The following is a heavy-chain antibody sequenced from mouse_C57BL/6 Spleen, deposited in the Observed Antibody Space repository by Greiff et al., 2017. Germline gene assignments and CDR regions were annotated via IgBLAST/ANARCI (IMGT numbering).Heavy chain of an antibody. CDR3: ALISNGYFDV. V-gene: IGHV1-52*01. CDR2: IDPSDSET. J-gene: IGHJ1*03. Sequence: QVHVKQPGAELVRPGSSVKLSCKASGYTFTSYWMHWVKQRPIQGLEWIGNIDPSDSETHYNQKFKDKATLTVDKSSSTAYMQLSSLTSEDSAVYYCALISNGYFDVWGTGTTVTVSS. CDR1: GYTFTSYW. D-gene: IGHD1-3*01.